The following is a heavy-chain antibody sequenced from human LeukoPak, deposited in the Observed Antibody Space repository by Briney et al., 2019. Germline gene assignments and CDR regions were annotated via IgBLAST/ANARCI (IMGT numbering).Heavy chain of an antibody. CDR3: ARLHIVVVTATFDAFDI. D-gene: IGHD2-21*02. CDR2: ISYDGSNK. CDR1: GFTFSSYG. Sequence: AGGSLRLSCAASGFTFSSYGMHWVRQAPGKGLEWVAVISYDGSNKYYADSVKGRFTISRDNSKNTLYLQMNSLRAEDTAVYYCARLHIVVVTATFDAFDIWGQGTMVTVSS. V-gene: IGHV3-33*05. J-gene: IGHJ3*02.